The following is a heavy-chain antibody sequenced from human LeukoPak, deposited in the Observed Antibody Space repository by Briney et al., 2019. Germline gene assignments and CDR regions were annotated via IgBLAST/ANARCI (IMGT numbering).Heavy chain of an antibody. D-gene: IGHD4-17*01. V-gene: IGHV4-34*01. CDR2: INHSGST. J-gene: IGHJ6*03. CDR3: ARHGPYGDYNYYMDV. Sequence: PSETLSLTCAVYGGSFSGYYWSWIRQPPGKGLEWIGEINHSGSTYYNPSLKSRVTISVDTSKNQFSLKLSSVTAADTAVYYCARHGPYGDYNYYMDVWGKGTTVTVSS. CDR1: GGSFSGYY.